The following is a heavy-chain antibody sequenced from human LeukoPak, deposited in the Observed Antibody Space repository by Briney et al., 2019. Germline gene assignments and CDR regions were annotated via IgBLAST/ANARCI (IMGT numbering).Heavy chain of an antibody. CDR1: GGSISSSSYY. CDR3: ARHRQYSSSWPLDY. D-gene: IGHD6-13*01. V-gene: IGHV4-39*01. CDR2: IYYSGST. J-gene: IGHJ4*02. Sequence: RSSETLSLTCTVSGGSISSSSYYWGWIRQPPGKGLEWIGSIYYSGSTYYNPSLKSRVTISVDTSKNQFSLKLSSVTAADTAVYYCARHRQYSSSWPLDYWGQGTLVTVSS.